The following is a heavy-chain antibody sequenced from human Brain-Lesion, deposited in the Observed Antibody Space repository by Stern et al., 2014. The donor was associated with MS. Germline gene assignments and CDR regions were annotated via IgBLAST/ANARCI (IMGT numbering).Heavy chain of an antibody. D-gene: IGHD3-3*01. V-gene: IGHV3-7*01. CDR1: GFTFSDYW. CDR3: ARIDRGNYDFWSGYYDYWFDP. J-gene: IGHJ5*02. Sequence: EAQLVESWGDLVQPGGSLRLSCVASGFTFSDYWLTWVRQAPAKGLQRVANLNQDGSDKNYVDSVKGRFTISRDNAKNSLYLQMNSLRVDDTAVYYCARIDRGNYDFWSGYYDYWFDPWGQGTLVTVSS. CDR2: LNQDGSDK.